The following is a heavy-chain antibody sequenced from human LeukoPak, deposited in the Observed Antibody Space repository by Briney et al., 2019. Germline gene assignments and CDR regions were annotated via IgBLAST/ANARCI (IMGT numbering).Heavy chain of an antibody. Sequence: GGSLRLSCAASGFTFSSHWMHWVRQAPGKGLVWVSRINSDGSSTSYADSVKGRFTISRDNAKNTLYLQMNSLRVEDTAVYYCATVLNGRRSRITMVRGVRDYYMDVWGKGTTVTISS. D-gene: IGHD3-10*01. CDR2: INSDGSST. CDR3: ATVLNGRRSRITMVRGVRDYYMDV. J-gene: IGHJ6*03. V-gene: IGHV3-74*01. CDR1: GFTFSSHW.